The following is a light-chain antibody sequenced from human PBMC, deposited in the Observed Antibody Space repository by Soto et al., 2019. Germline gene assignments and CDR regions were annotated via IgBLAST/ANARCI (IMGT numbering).Light chain of an antibody. V-gene: IGKV3-11*01. Sequence: EIVLTQSPATLSLSPGNRATLSCRASQSVSGYLAWYQQKPGQAPRLLIYDASNRATGIPARFSGSGSGTDHTLTIASLEPEDFTDYYCQQRSNWPSTSGGGTKVEI. CDR3: QQRSNWPST. J-gene: IGKJ4*01. CDR1: QSVSGY. CDR2: DAS.